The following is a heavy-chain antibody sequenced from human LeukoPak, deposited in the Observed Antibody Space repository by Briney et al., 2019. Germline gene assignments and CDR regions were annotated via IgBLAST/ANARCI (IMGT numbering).Heavy chain of an antibody. CDR3: ATSEGVTASLDY. Sequence: GGSLRLSCAASRFTFRSYAMSWVRQAPGEGLEWVSGISWNSGSIGYADSVKGRFTISRDNAKNSLYLQMNSLRAEDTALYYCATSEGVTASLDYWGQGTLVTVSS. V-gene: IGHV3-9*01. CDR1: RFTFRSYA. J-gene: IGHJ4*02. CDR2: ISWNSGSI. D-gene: IGHD2-21*02.